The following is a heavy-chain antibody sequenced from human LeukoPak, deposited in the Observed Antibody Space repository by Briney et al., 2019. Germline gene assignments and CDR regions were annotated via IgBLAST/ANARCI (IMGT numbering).Heavy chain of an antibody. CDR1: SGSISSSHYY. J-gene: IGHJ6*03. Sequence: SETLSLTSTVSSGSISSSHYYWDWIRQPPGKGLECIGTIYYSGTTYYHPSPESRATISVDASKNQFYLMLNSVTAADTAVYYCARQISDYYYYYIDVWGKGTTVTVSS. D-gene: IGHD3-3*01. V-gene: IGHV4-39*01. CDR2: IYYSGTT. CDR3: ARQISDYYYYYIDV.